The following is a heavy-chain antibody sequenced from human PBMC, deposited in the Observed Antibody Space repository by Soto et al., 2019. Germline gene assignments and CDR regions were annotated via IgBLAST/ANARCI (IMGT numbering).Heavy chain of an antibody. D-gene: IGHD1-1*01. CDR1: GYTFTSYG. CDR2: ISGYNGNT. Sequence: ASVKVSCKASGYTFTSYGISWVRQAPGQGLEWMGWISGYNGNTNYIQKLQGRVTLTTDTSTSTAYMELSSLRSEDTAVYYCASRDGYNYKWFDPWGQGTLVNVS. V-gene: IGHV1-18*01. J-gene: IGHJ5*02. CDR3: ASRDGYNYKWFDP.